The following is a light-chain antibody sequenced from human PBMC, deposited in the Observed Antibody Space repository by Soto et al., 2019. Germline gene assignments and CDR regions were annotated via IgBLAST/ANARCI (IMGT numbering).Light chain of an antibody. Sequence: QSVLTQPPSVSAAPGQKVTISCSGSSSNIGNNYVSWYQQLPGTAPKLLIYDNNHRPSGSPDRFSGSNSSTSATLGITGLQTGDEDDYYCGTWDSSLSAVVFGGGTKLTVL. CDR2: DNN. J-gene: IGLJ2*01. CDR3: GTWDSSLSAVV. V-gene: IGLV1-51*01. CDR1: SSNIGNNY.